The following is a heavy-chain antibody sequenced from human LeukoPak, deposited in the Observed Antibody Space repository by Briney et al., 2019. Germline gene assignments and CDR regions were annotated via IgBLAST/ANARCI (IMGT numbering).Heavy chain of an antibody. Sequence: PSETLSLTCPVYAGSFIGYYWTWVRQTPGKGLEWIGDTLHSGDPNYNPSLESRATISVDTSKHQFTLNLTSVTAADTAVYFCARGPIVAVPAVYYYYMDVWGSGTTVTVSS. CDR1: AGSFIGYY. D-gene: IGHD2-2*01. CDR3: ARGPIVAVPAVYYYYMDV. V-gene: IGHV4-34*01. J-gene: IGHJ6*03. CDR2: TLHSGDP.